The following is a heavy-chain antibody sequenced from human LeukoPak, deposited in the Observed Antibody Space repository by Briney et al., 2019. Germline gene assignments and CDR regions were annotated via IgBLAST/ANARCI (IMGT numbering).Heavy chain of an antibody. V-gene: IGHV3-7*01. CDR2: INQDGTEK. Sequence: GGSLRLSCEVSGFNFYNHWMTWVRQAPGKGLEWVANINQDGTEKHYVDSVKGRFTISRDYGKMSVYLQMNSLRAEDTAIYYCARDKWELHGELDFWGQGTLVTVSS. CDR1: GFNFYNHW. J-gene: IGHJ4*02. D-gene: IGHD3-10*01. CDR3: ARDKWELHGELDF.